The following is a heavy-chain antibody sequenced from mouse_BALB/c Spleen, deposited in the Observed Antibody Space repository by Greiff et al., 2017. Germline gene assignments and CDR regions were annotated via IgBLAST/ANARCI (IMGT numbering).Heavy chain of an antibody. CDR3: AKGFFAY. V-gene: IGHV14-1*02. J-gene: IGHJ3*01. CDR2: IDPENGNT. CDR1: GFNIKDYY. Sequence: EVMLVESGAELVRPGALVKLSCKASGFNIKDYYMHWVKQRPEQGLEWIGWIDPENGNTIYDPKFQGKASITADTSSNTAYLQLSSLTSEDTAVYYCAKGFFAYWGQGTLVTVSA.